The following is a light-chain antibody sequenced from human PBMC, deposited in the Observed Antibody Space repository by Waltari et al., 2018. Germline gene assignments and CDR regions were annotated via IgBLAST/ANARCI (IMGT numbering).Light chain of an antibody. CDR3: MQGTHWPLT. V-gene: IGKV2-30*01. CDR1: QSLVYSGGKTY. Sequence: DVVMTQSPLSLPVTLGHPASISCRSSQSLVYSGGKTYLNWFQQRPGQSPRRLIYKVSNRDSGVPDRFSGSGSGTEFTLTISRVEAEDVGMYYCMQGTHWPLTFGGGTKVEIK. J-gene: IGKJ4*01. CDR2: KVS.